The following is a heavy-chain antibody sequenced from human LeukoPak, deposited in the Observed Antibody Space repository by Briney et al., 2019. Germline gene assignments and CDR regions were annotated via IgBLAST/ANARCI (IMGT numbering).Heavy chain of an antibody. CDR3: ARHDCDSSRCSVNWFDP. V-gene: IGHV4-39*01. J-gene: IGHJ5*02. D-gene: IGHD2/OR15-2a*01. CDR1: GVSMSSSPYY. Sequence: SETLSLACTVSGVSMSSSPYYWGWIRQPPGKGLEWIGTIYDSGNTNYNPSLRSRLTISVDTSRNQFSLKLSSVTAADTAVYYCARHDCDSSRCSVNWFDPWGQGTLVTVSS. CDR2: IYDSGNT.